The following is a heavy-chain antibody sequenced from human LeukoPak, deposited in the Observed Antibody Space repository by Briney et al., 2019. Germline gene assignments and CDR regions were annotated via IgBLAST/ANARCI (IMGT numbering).Heavy chain of an antibody. CDR2: MNPNSGNP. CDR1: GYTFSNYD. D-gene: IGHD5-24*01. J-gene: IGHJ4*01. Sequence: ASVKVSCKASGYTFSNYDINWVRQATGQGLEWMGWMNPNSGNPGYAQKFQGRVTMTRDTSISTAYMELGSLTSEDTAVYYCARPKDGYTNFDYWGHGTLVTVSS. CDR3: ARPKDGYTNFDY. V-gene: IGHV1-8*01.